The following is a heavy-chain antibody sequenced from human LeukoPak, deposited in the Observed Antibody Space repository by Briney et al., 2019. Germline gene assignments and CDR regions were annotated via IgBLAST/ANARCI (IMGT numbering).Heavy chain of an antibody. Sequence: SETLSLTCAVSGGSISSSNWWSWVRQPPGKGLEWIGEIYHSGSTNYNPSLKSRVTISVDKSKNQFSLKLSSVTAADTAVYYCSRNSRYYCSGSYYNPNWFDPWGQGTLVTVSS. J-gene: IGHJ5*02. V-gene: IGHV4-4*02. CDR2: IYHSGST. CDR3: SRNSRYYCSGSYYNPNWFDP. D-gene: IGHD3-10*01. CDR1: GGSISSSNW.